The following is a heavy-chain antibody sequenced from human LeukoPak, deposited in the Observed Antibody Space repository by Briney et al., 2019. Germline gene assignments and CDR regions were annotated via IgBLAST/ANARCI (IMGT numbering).Heavy chain of an antibody. CDR3: ARGRVLRFLEWLSDAFDI. CDR1: GGSISSGSYY. V-gene: IGHV4-61*02. J-gene: IGHJ3*02. D-gene: IGHD3-3*01. CDR2: IYTSGST. Sequence: KTSETLSLTCTVSGGSISSGSYYWSWIRQPAGKGLEWIGRIYTSGSTNYNPSLKSRVTISVDTSKNQFSLKLSSVTAADTAVYYCARGRVLRFLEWLSDAFDIWGQGTMVTVSS.